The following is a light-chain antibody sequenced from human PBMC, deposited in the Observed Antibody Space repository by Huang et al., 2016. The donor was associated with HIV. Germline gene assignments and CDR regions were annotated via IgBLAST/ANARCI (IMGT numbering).Light chain of an antibody. J-gene: IGKJ3*01. CDR3: QQYNTSPTT. CDR2: GAS. Sequence: EIIMTQFPATLSLSPGERATLSCRASQSVGTQSAGYQQKPGQAPRLIIFGASNRATGVPGRISGSGSGTEFTLTISSVQSEDFAVYYCQQYNTSPTTFGPGTRVDVK. CDR1: QSVGTQ. V-gene: IGKV3-15*01.